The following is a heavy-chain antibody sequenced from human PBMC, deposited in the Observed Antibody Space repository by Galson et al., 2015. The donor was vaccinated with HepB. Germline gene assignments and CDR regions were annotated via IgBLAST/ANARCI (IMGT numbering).Heavy chain of an antibody. D-gene: IGHD4-17*01. Sequence: SLRLSCAASGFTFSISDIHWVRQAPGKGPEWVAHISPDGNNKYYADSVKGRCTVSRDNSKNTVYIDLNSLRAEDTAVYYCARGPTHGALDYWGQGTLVTVSS. CDR3: ARGPTHGALDY. J-gene: IGHJ4*02. V-gene: IGHV3-30*03. CDR2: ISPDGNNK. CDR1: GFTFSISD.